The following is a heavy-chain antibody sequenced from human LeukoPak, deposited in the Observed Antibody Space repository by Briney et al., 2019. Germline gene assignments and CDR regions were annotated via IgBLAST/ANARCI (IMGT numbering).Heavy chain of an antibody. Sequence: PSETLSLTCTVSGASISSYYWTWIRQAPGKGLEWIGYVYYGVSTNSNPSLKSRVSLSQDTSKNQFSLTLNSVTAADTAVYYCARQESGPYHYMDVWGRGTADTVSS. CDR2: VYYGVST. V-gene: IGHV4-59*08. D-gene: IGHD3-3*01. J-gene: IGHJ6*03. CDR1: GASISSYY. CDR3: ARQESGPYHYMDV.